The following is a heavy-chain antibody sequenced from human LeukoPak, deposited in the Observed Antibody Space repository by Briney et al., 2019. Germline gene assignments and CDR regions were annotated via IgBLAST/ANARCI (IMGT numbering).Heavy chain of an antibody. Sequence: GGSLRLSCAVSGFTVSSNYLNWVRQAPGKGLEWVSLLYSAGNTFYADSVKGRFTISRDNSKNTLYLQMNSLRAEDTAVYYCARPPMKRIAVAGTKYWGQGTLVTVSS. V-gene: IGHV3-66*04. J-gene: IGHJ4*02. CDR1: GFTVSSNY. D-gene: IGHD6-19*01. CDR2: LYSAGNT. CDR3: ARPPMKRIAVAGTKY.